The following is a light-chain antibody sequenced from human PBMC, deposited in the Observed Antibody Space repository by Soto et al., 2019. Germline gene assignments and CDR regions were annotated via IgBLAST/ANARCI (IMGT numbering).Light chain of an antibody. CDR1: SSDVGGYNY. V-gene: IGLV2-8*01. CDR3: SSYAGSRNWV. CDR2: EVS. J-gene: IGLJ3*02. Sequence: QSALTQPPSASGSPGQSVTISCTGTSSDVGGYNYVSWYQQHPGKAPKLMNYEVSKRPSGVPDRFSGSKSGNTASLTVSGLQAEDEADYYCSSYAGSRNWVFGGGTKLTVL.